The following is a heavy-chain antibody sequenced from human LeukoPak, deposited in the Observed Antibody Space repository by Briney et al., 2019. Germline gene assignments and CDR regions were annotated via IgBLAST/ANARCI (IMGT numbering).Heavy chain of an antibody. CDR2: ISSSSSYI. Sequence: GGSLRLSCAASGFTFSSYSMNWVRQAPGKGLEWVSSISSSSSYIYYADSVKGRFTISRDNAKNSLYLQMNSLRSDDTAVYYCARDFARFGELLSHDYWGQGTLVTVSS. CDR1: GFTFSSYS. V-gene: IGHV3-21*04. D-gene: IGHD3-10*01. CDR3: ARDFARFGELLSHDY. J-gene: IGHJ4*02.